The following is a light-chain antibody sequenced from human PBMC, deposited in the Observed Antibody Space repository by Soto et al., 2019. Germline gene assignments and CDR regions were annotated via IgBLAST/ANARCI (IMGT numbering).Light chain of an antibody. CDR2: DAS. CDR3: LQANSFPFT. V-gene: IGKV1-9*01. Sequence: IQLTKSTYSLSSSVGDRVTITCRASQGISSFLAWYQQKPGKAPKPLTYDASTLQNGVPSRFSGSGSGTDFTLTISSLQPEDSATYYCLQANSFPFTFGQGTLLEIK. J-gene: IGKJ5*01. CDR1: QGISSF.